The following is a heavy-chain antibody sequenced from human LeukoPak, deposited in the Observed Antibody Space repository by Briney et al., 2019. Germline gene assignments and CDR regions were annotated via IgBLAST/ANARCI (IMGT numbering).Heavy chain of an antibody. J-gene: IGHJ4*02. CDR3: ARGAYYYNSSGVFDY. Sequence: ASVKVSCKASGYTFTSYYMHWVRQAPAQGLEWMGIINPSGGSTSYAQKFQGRVTMTRDTSTSTVYMELSSLRSEDTAVYYCARGAYYYNSSGVFDYWGQGTLITVSS. CDR1: GYTFTSYY. V-gene: IGHV1-46*01. CDR2: INPSGGST. D-gene: IGHD3-22*01.